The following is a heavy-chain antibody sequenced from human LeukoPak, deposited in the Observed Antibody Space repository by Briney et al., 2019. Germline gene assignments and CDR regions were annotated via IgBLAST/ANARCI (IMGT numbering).Heavy chain of an antibody. CDR2: IYYSGTT. V-gene: IGHV4-31*11. D-gene: IGHD7-27*01. CDR3: ARDRSSWGLDC. CDR1: GGSFSGYY. Sequence: PSETLSLTCAVYGGSFSGYYWSWIRQHPGKGLEWIGYIYYSGTTYYNPSLKSRVTISVDTSKNQFSLKLTSLTAADTAVYYCARDRSSWGLDCWGQGTLVTVSS. J-gene: IGHJ4*02.